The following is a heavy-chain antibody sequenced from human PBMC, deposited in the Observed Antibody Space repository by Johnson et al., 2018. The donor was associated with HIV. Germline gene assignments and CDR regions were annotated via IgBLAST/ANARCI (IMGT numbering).Heavy chain of an antibody. V-gene: IGHV3-66*01. D-gene: IGHD3-22*01. CDR2: IYSGGST. J-gene: IGHJ3*02. CDR3: ASRQYYYDSSGTPVFDI. CDR1: GFTVSNNY. Sequence: VQLVESVGGLVQPGGSLRLSCAASGFTVSNNYMTWVRQAPGNGLEWVSLIYSGGSTYYADSVKGRFTISRDNSKNTLYLQMNSLRAEDTAVYYCASRQYYYDSSGTPVFDIWGQGTMVTVSS.